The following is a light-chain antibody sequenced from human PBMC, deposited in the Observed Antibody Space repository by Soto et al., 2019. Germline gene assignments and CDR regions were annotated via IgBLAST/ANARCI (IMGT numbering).Light chain of an antibody. CDR2: AAS. Sequence: EVLMTQSPATLSVSPGDRATLSCRASQSINSNLAWYQQQPGQAPRLLIYAASTRATAVPDRFSGSGSGTDFTLTITSLHSDDFAVYFCQQYTDWPITFGQGTRLEIK. V-gene: IGKV3-15*01. CDR1: QSINSN. J-gene: IGKJ5*01. CDR3: QQYTDWPIT.